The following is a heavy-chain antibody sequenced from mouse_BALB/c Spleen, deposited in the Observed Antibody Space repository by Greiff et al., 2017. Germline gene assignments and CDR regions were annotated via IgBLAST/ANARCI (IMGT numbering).Heavy chain of an antibody. Sequence: VQLQQSGPELVKPGASVKISCKASGYSFTGYFMNWVMQSHGKSLEWIGRIKPYNGDTFYDQKFKGKATLTVDKSSSTAHMELRSLASEDSAVYYCAWGDYDSGAMDYWGQGTSVTVSS. CDR1: GYSFTGYF. CDR2: IKPYNGDT. V-gene: IGHV1-20*02. CDR3: AWGDYDSGAMDY. D-gene: IGHD2-4*01. J-gene: IGHJ4*01.